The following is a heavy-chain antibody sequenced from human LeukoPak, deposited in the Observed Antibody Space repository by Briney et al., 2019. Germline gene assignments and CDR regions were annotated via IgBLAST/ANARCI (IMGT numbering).Heavy chain of an antibody. J-gene: IGHJ4*02. D-gene: IGHD1-26*01. CDR2: IYHSGST. CDR3: ARDRVGATAFDY. V-gene: IGHV4-30-2*01. CDR1: GVSISSGGYY. Sequence: SQTLSLTYTVSGVSISSGGYYWSWIRQPPGKGLEWIGYIYHSGSTYYNPSLKSRVTISVDRSKNQLSLKLSSVTAADTAVYYCARDRVGATAFDYWGQGTLVTVSS.